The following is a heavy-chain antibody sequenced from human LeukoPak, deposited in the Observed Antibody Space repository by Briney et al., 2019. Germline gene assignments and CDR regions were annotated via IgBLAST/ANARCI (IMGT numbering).Heavy chain of an antibody. Sequence: GGSLRLSCTVSGFTFSDHYMSWIRQAPGKGLEWISYISNGGGNVIYYADSVRGRFTISRDNAKNSLYLQMNSLRAEDTAVYYSAREFPHTPSFDYWGQGALVTVSS. J-gene: IGHJ4*02. CDR1: GFTFSDHY. CDR3: AREFPHTPSFDY. D-gene: IGHD5-18*01. V-gene: IGHV3-11*01. CDR2: ISNGGGNVI.